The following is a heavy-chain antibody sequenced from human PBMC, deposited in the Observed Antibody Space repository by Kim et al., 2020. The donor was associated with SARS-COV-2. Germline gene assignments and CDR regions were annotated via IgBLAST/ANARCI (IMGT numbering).Heavy chain of an antibody. D-gene: IGHD3-22*01. J-gene: IGHJ4*02. V-gene: IGHV3-30*18. Sequence: GGSLRLSCAASGFTFSSYGMHWVRQAPGKGLEWVAVISYDGSNKYYADSVKGRFTISRDNSKNTLYLQMNSLRAEDTAVYYCAKDQGGPVYWASGYYGSAFDYWGQGTLVTVSS. CDR2: ISYDGSNK. CDR1: GFTFSSYG. CDR3: AKDQGGPVYWASGYYGSAFDY.